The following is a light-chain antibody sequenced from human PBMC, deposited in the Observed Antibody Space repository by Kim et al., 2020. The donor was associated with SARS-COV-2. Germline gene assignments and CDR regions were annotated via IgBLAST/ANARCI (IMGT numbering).Light chain of an antibody. CDR2: LGS. CDR1: QSLLHSNGYNY. V-gene: IGKV2-28*01. CDR3: MQALQTPT. Sequence: DIVMIQSPLSLPVTPGEPASISCRSSQSLLHSNGYNYLDWYLQKPGQSPQVLIYLGSNRASGVPDRFSGSGSGTDFTLKISRVEAEDVGVYYCMQALQTPTFGQGTKLEI. J-gene: IGKJ2*01.